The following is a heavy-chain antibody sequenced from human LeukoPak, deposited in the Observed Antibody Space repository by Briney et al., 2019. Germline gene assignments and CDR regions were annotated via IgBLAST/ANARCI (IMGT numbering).Heavy chain of an antibody. CDR1: GFTFSSYA. Sequence: GGSLRLSCAASGFTFSSYAMTWVRQAPDKGLEWVSAISGSDGSTYYADSVKGRFTISRDDSQNTLYLQMNSLSAEDTAVYYCAKVETSGGTNCYALDYWGQGTLVTVSS. J-gene: IGHJ4*02. V-gene: IGHV3-23*01. D-gene: IGHD2-2*01. CDR2: ISGSDGST. CDR3: AKVETSGGTNCYALDY.